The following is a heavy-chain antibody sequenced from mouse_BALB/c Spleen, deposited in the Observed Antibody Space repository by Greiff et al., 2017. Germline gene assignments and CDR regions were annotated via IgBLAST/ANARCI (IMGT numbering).Heavy chain of an antibody. J-gene: IGHJ4*01. CDR3: ARDGGHYGYYAMDY. V-gene: IGHV2-9*02. CDR2: IWAGGST. D-gene: IGHD1-1*02. Sequence: VHLVESGPGLVAPSQSLSITCTVSGFSLTSYGVHWVRQPPGKGLEWLGVIWAGGSTNYNSALMSRLSISKDNSKSQVFLKMNSLQTDDTAMYYCARDGGHYGYYAMDYWGQGTSVTVSS. CDR1: GFSLTSYG.